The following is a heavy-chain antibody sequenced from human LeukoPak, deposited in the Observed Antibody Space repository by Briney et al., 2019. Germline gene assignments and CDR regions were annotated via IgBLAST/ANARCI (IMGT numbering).Heavy chain of an antibody. CDR1: GFTFSSYA. Sequence: GGSLRLSCVASGFTFSSYAMSWVRQAPGKGLEWVSGISGSGGSTDYADSVKGRFTISRDNSKNTLYLQINSLRAEDTAVYHCAKGMYSSGWYIFDYWGQGTLVTASS. J-gene: IGHJ4*02. CDR2: ISGSGGST. CDR3: AKGMYSSGWYIFDY. D-gene: IGHD6-19*01. V-gene: IGHV3-23*01.